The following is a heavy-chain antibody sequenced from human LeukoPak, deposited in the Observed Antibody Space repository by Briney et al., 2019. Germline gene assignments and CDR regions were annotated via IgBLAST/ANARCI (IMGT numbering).Heavy chain of an antibody. Sequence: ASVKVSCKTSGYTFTAYHLHWVRQAPGQGLEWVGWINPNSGGTNYPQKFQGRVTMTRDTSISTAYMELSRLRSDDTAVYYCATTYYYDSSGYYLGGNWGQGTLVTVSS. CDR3: ATTYYYDSSGYYLGGN. J-gene: IGHJ4*02. CDR2: INPNSGGT. V-gene: IGHV1-2*02. CDR1: GYTFTAYH. D-gene: IGHD3-22*01.